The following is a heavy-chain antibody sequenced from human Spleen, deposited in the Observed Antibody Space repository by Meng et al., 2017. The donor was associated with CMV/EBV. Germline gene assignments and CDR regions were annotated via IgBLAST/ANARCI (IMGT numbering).Heavy chain of an antibody. V-gene: IGHV1-18*01. CDR2: ISAYNGRT. Sequence: YNFTSNPISWVRQAPGQGLEWMGWISAYNGRTNYAQKIQGRVTMTTETSTNTASMELRSLKSDDTAVYYCARERYCTSTSCPGVFDYWGQGTLVTVSS. CDR3: ARERYCTSTSCPGVFDY. D-gene: IGHD2-2*01. CDR1: YNFTSNP. J-gene: IGHJ4*02.